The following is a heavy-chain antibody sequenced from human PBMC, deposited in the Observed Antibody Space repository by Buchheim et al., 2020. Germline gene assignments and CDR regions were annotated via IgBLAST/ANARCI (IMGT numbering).Heavy chain of an antibody. CDR3: AKEGGDWFSYYYYYGMDV. CDR2: ISYDGSNK. V-gene: IGHV3-30*18. Sequence: QVQLVESGGGVVQPGRSLRLSCAASGFTFSSYGMHWVRQDPGKGLEWVAVISYDGSNKYYADSVKGRFTISRDNSKKTMYLQMNSLRAEDTAVYYCAKEGGDWFSYYYYYGMDVWGQGTT. CDR1: GFTFSSYG. J-gene: IGHJ6*02. D-gene: IGHD3-9*01.